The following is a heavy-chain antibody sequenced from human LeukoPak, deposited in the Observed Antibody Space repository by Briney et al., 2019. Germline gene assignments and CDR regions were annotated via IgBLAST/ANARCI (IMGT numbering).Heavy chain of an antibody. J-gene: IGHJ4*02. CDR2: IYYSGST. Sequence: SDTLSLTCTVSGGSISSGGYYWSWIRQHPGKGLEWIGYIYYSGSTYYNPSLKSRVTISVDTSKNQFSLKLSSVTAADTAVYYCARGTRDAVDYWGQGTLVTVSS. CDR1: GGSISSGGYY. CDR3: ARGTRDAVDY. V-gene: IGHV4-31*03. D-gene: IGHD1-1*01.